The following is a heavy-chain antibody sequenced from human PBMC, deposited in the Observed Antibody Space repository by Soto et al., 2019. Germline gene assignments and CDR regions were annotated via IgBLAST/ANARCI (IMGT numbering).Heavy chain of an antibody. V-gene: IGHV4-59*01. J-gene: IGHJ4*02. CDR3: ARAGTNMVQFGY. Sequence: LSLTCTVSGGSINSYFWSWIRQSPGKGLEWIGHIYYSGSTSYSPSLKSRVSISVDTSKNQFSLEVHSVTAADTAVYYCARAGTNMVQFGYWGQGTLVTVSS. CDR2: IYYSGST. CDR1: GGSINSYF. D-gene: IGHD3-10*01.